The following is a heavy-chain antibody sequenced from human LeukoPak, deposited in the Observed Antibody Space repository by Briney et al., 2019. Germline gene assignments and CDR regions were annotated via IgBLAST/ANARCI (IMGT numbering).Heavy chain of an antibody. J-gene: IGHJ6*02. CDR1: GGSISSGDYY. Sequence: SETLSLTCTVSGGSISSGDYYWSWIRQPPGKGLEWIGYIYYSGSTYYNPSLKSRVTISVDTSKNQFSLKLSSVTAADTAVYYRAREEAMVRGVIISRPYGMDVWGQGTTVTVSS. CDR3: AREEAMVRGVIISRPYGMDV. V-gene: IGHV4-30-4*01. CDR2: IYYSGST. D-gene: IGHD3-10*01.